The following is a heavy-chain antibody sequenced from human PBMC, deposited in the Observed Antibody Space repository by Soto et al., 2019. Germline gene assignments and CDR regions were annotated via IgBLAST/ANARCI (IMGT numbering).Heavy chain of an antibody. CDR1: GGSISSSSYY. J-gene: IGHJ5*02. Sequence: QLQLQESGPGLVKPSETLSLTCTVSGGSISSSSYYWGWIRQPPGKGLEWIGSIYYSGSTYYNPSLKRRVTISVDTSKNPFSLKLSSVTAADTAVYYCASPDTAVAWFDPWGQGTLVTVSS. V-gene: IGHV4-39*01. CDR3: ASPDTAVAWFDP. CDR2: IYYSGST. D-gene: IGHD5-18*01.